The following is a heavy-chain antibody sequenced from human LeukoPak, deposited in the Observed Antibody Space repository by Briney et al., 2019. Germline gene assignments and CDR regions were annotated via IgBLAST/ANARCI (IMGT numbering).Heavy chain of an antibody. J-gene: IGHJ4*02. CDR1: EDTFTYYH. V-gene: IGHV1-46*01. CDR3: ATEAPRSYYFDY. Sequence: WASVRVSCKASEDTFTYYHIHWVRQAPGQGVEGMGAVYATGGTTINTQNFQGRVTMTRDTSTGTVYMELSSLRFEDTAMYYCATEAPRSYYFDYWGQGILVTVSS. CDR2: VYATGGTT.